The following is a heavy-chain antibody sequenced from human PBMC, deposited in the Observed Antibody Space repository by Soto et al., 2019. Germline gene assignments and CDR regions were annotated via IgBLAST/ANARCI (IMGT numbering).Heavy chain of an antibody. CDR2: IYYSGST. D-gene: IGHD6-19*01. J-gene: IGHJ4*02. Sequence: SETLSLTCTVSGGSISSGDYYWSWIRQPPGKGLEWIGYIYYSGSTYYNPSLKSRVTISVDTSKNQFSLKLSSVTAADTAVYYCARVEVSGAVAATYNYDYWGQGTLVIVAS. CDR1: GGSISSGDYY. CDR3: ARVEVSGAVAATYNYDY. V-gene: IGHV4-30-4*01.